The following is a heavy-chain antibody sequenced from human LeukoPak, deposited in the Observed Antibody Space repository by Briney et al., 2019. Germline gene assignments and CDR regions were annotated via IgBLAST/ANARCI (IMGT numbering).Heavy chain of an antibody. V-gene: IGHV3-7*01. CDR1: GFTFSSYW. D-gene: IGHD3-16*01. J-gene: IGHJ5*02. CDR3: ARTAGLGNNNWFDP. Sequence: GGSLRLSCAASGFTFSSYWMSWVRQAPGKGLEWVANIKQDGSEKYYVDSVKGRFTISRDNAKKSLYLQMNSLRADDTAVYYCARTAGLGNNNWFDPWGQGTLVTVSS. CDR2: IKQDGSEK.